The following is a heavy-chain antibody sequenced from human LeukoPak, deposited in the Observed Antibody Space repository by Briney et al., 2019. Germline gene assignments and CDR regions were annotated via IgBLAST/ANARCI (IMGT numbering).Heavy chain of an antibody. V-gene: IGHV1-18*01. CDR2: ISAYNGNT. Sequence: AASVKVSCKASGYTFTSYAMNWVRQAPGQGLEWMGWISAYNGNTNYAQKLQGRVTMTTDTSTSTAYMELRSLRSDDTAVYYCARAPFDYYDSSVWFDPWGQGTLVTVSS. J-gene: IGHJ5*02. CDR1: GYTFTSYA. CDR3: ARAPFDYYDSSVWFDP. D-gene: IGHD3-22*01.